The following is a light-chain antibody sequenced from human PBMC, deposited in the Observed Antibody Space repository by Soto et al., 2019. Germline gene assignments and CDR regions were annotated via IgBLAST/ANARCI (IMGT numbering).Light chain of an antibody. CDR3: QESYNTRTFT. CDR1: QTVSSSY. Sequence: EIVLTQSPGTLSLSPGERATLSCRASQTVSSSYLAWYQQKPGQAPRLLIYGASTRATGIPGRFSGSASGTDFTLTISRLEPEDFATYYCQESYNTRTFTLGPVTKVDIK. CDR2: GAS. J-gene: IGKJ3*01. V-gene: IGKV3-20*01.